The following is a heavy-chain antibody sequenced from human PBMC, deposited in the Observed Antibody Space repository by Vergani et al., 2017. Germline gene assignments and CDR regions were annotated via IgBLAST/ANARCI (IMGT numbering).Heavy chain of an antibody. CDR2: INHSGST. Sequence: QVQLQQWGAGLLKPSETLSLTCAVYGGSFSGYYWSWIRQPPGKGLEWIGEINHSGSTNYNPSLKSRVTISVDTSKNQFSLKLSSVTAADTAVYYCARARPPGYCSGGSCYSFGYYYYYMDVWGKGTTVTVSS. CDR3: ARARPPGYCSGGSCYSFGYYYYYMDV. V-gene: IGHV4-34*01. D-gene: IGHD2-15*01. J-gene: IGHJ6*03. CDR1: GGSFSGYY.